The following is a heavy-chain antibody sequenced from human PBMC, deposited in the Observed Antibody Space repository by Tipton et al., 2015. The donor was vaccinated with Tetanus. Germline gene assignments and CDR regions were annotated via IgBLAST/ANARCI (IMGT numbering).Heavy chain of an antibody. CDR2: IFHSGST. CDR1: GGSMSNNY. CDR3: ARQEPPRRFFYDSTGSSG. Sequence: TLSLTCTVSGGSMSNNYWSWIRQPPGKGLEWIAYIFHSGSTNYSPSLKSRVAISMDTSKNQISLKLSSVTAADTAVYYCARQEPPRRFFYDSTGSSGWGQGTLVIVSS. D-gene: IGHD3-22*01. J-gene: IGHJ4*02. V-gene: IGHV4-59*08.